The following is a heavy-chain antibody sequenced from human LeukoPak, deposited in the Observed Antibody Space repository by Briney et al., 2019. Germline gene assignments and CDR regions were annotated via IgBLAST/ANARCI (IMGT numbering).Heavy chain of an antibody. CDR1: GFTFGDYA. J-gene: IGHJ2*01. Sequence: GGSLRLSCTASGFTFGDYAMSWVRQAPGKGLEWVGFIRSKAYGGTTEYAASVEGIFTISRDNSKSIAYLQMNSLKTEDTSVYYGTRVALGAWYFDLWGRGTLVTVSS. V-gene: IGHV3-49*04. CDR2: IRSKAYGGTT. CDR3: TRVALGAWYFDL. D-gene: IGHD3-16*01.